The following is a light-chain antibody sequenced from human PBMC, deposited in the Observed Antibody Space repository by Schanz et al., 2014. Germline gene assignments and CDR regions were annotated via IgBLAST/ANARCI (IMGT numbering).Light chain of an antibody. CDR2: EGS. CDR1: SSDVGGYNY. V-gene: IGLV2-23*01. Sequence: QSALTQPPSASGSPGQSVTISCTGTSSDVGGYNYVSWYQQHPGKAPKLMIYEGSKWPSGVSNRFSASKSGTTASLTISGLQAEDEADYYCCSYAGSSTVVFGGGTKLTVL. J-gene: IGLJ2*01. CDR3: CSYAGSSTVV.